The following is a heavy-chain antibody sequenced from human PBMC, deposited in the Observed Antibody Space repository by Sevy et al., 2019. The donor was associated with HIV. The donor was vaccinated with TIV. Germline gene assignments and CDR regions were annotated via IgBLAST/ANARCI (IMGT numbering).Heavy chain of an antibody. CDR2: ISSSGSTM. D-gene: IGHD3-16*01. CDR1: GFTFSTYE. CDR3: ARGAWGGIDY. V-gene: IGHV3-48*03. J-gene: IGHJ4*02. Sequence: GGSLRLSSAASGFTFSTYEMSWVRQAPRKGLEWVSYISSSGSTMYYADSVKGRFTISRDSAKNSLYLQMNSLRAEDTAVYYCARGAWGGIDYWGQGTLVTVSS.